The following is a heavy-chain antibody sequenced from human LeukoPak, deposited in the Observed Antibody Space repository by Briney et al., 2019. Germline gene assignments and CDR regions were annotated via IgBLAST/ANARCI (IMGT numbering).Heavy chain of an antibody. J-gene: IGHJ4*02. D-gene: IGHD2-8*01. CDR2: INHSGTT. CDR3: VRGGRDVVLY. CDR1: GGSFSGYY. Sequence: SETLSLTCAVYGGSFSGYYWSWIRQPPGKGLEWIGQINHSGTTNFNPSHKSRVTISVDTSKNQFSLKLSSVTAADTAVYYCVRGGRDVVLYWGQGTLVTVS. V-gene: IGHV4-34*01.